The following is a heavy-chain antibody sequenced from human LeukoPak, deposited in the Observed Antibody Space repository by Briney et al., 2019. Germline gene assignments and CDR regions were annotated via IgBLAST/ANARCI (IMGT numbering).Heavy chain of an antibody. J-gene: IGHJ1*01. Sequence: PGGSLRLSCAASGLSFSSYAMSWVRQAPGKGLEWVSAVSGTSTNTYYSDSVKGRFTISRDNSQNTLYLQMKNLEGGDTAVYYCAKGAAVAGTLYFQHWGQGTLVTVSS. CDR2: VSGTSTNT. CDR3: AKGAAVAGTLYFQH. D-gene: IGHD6-19*01. V-gene: IGHV3-23*01. CDR1: GLSFSSYA.